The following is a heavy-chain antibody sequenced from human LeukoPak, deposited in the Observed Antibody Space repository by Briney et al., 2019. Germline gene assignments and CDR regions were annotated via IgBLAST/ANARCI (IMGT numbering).Heavy chain of an antibody. CDR2: IYYSGST. D-gene: IGHD3-22*01. J-gene: IGHJ4*02. Sequence: SETLSLTCTVSGGSIGSSGYYWGWIRQPPGKGLQWIGSIYYSGSTYCNPSLKSRVIVSVDTSKNQFSLKLSSVTAADTAVYYCARQSYDSSGYYYFDYWGQGTLVTVSS. V-gene: IGHV4-39*01. CDR1: GGSIGSSGYY. CDR3: ARQSYDSSGYYYFDY.